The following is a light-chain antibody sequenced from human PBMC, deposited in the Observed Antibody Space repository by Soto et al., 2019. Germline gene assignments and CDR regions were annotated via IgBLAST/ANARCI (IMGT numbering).Light chain of an antibody. Sequence: DIQMTQSPSTLSASVGDRVTITCRASQSISNWLAWYQQKPGQAPKVLIYKASSLESGVPSRFSGSGSGTEFTLTISSLQPDDFATYYCQQYNSYSYTFGQGTKLEIK. CDR2: KAS. V-gene: IGKV1-5*03. CDR1: QSISNW. CDR3: QQYNSYSYT. J-gene: IGKJ2*01.